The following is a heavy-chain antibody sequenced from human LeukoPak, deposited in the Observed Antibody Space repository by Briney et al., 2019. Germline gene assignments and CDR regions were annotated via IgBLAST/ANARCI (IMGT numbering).Heavy chain of an antibody. CDR1: GGSFSDYY. CDR3: ARENCSSTTCFSLSEDVYFDY. CDR2: INHSGST. D-gene: IGHD2-2*01. V-gene: IGHV4-34*01. J-gene: IGHJ4*02. Sequence: SETLSLTCAVYGGSFSDYYWSWIRQPPGKGLEWIGEINHSGSTNYNPSLKSRVTISVDTSKNQFSLKLSSVTAADTAVYYCARENCSSTTCFSLSEDVYFDYWGQGTLVPVSS.